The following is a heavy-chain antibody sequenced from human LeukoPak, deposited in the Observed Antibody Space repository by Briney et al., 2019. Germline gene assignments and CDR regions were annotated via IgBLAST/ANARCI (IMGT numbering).Heavy chain of an antibody. CDR3: AKDRDVVTYYGMDV. CDR1: GFTFSSYS. J-gene: IGHJ6*02. Sequence: GGSLRLSCAASGFTFSSYSMNWVRQAPGKGLEWVSSISSSSSYIYYADSVKGRFTISRDNAKNSLYLQMNSLRAEDTAVYYCAKDRDVVTYYGMDVWGQGTTVTVSS. D-gene: IGHD2-2*01. CDR2: ISSSSSYI. V-gene: IGHV3-21*04.